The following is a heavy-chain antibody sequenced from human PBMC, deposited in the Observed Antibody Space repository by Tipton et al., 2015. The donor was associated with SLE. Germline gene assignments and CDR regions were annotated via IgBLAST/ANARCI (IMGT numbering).Heavy chain of an antibody. D-gene: IGHD6-13*01. CDR1: GYIFTSYW. J-gene: IGHJ4*02. Sequence: VQLVQSGAEVKKPGESLKISCKASGYIFTSYWIGWVRQMPGKGLEYMGIIYPDGSDTTYSPSFQGQVTISADKSINTAFLQWDSLKASDTAIYYCARLSSSWLYWGQGTLVTVSS. CDR3: ARLSSSWLY. V-gene: IGHV5-51*03. CDR2: IYPDGSDT.